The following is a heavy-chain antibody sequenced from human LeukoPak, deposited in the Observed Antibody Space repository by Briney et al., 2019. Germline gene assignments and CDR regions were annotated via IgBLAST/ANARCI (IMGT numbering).Heavy chain of an antibody. J-gene: IGHJ4*02. Sequence: GGSLRLSCAASGFTFDDYGMHWVRQTPGKGLEWISYISSSADRIYYADSVRGRLAISRDNDRNSLFLEMNTLRAEDTAVYYCARANPTTPIYYFDFWGRGTLVTVSS. CDR2: ISSSADRI. V-gene: IGHV3-48*01. D-gene: IGHD4-17*01. CDR1: GFTFDDYG. CDR3: ARANPTTPIYYFDF.